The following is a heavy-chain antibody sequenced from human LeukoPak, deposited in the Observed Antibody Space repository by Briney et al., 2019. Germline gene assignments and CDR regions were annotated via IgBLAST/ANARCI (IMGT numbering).Heavy chain of an antibody. Sequence: SETLSLTCAVYGGSFSGYYWSWIRQPPGKGLEWIGEINHSGSTNYTPSLKSRVTISVDTSKNQFSLKLSSVTAADTAVYYCARIAGSGSSCYEINYYYYYMDVWGKGTTVTVSS. V-gene: IGHV4-34*01. CDR3: ARIAGSGSSCYEINYYYYYMDV. J-gene: IGHJ6*03. CDR2: INHSGST. CDR1: GGSFSGYY. D-gene: IGHD6-13*01.